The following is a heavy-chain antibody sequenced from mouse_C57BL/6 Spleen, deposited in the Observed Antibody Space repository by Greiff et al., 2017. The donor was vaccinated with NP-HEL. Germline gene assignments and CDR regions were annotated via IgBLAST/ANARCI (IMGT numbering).Heavy chain of an antibody. Sequence: QVQLQQSGPELVKPGASVKISCKASGYAFSSSWMNWVKQRPGKGLEWIGRIYPGDGDTNYNGKFKGKATLTADKSSSTAYMQLSSLTSEDSAVYFCATYDVDYYFDYWGQGTTLTVSS. CDR3: ATYDVDYYFDY. J-gene: IGHJ2*01. CDR1: GYAFSSSW. D-gene: IGHD2-12*01. V-gene: IGHV1-82*01. CDR2: IYPGDGDT.